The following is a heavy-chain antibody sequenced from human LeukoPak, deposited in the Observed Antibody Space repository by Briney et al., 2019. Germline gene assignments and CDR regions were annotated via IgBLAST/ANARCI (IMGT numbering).Heavy chain of an antibody. Sequence: GGSLRLSCAASGFTFSTYEMNWVRQAPGKGLEWVGRIKSKIEGGTTDYVAPVKGRFTLSRDDSENTVYLQMNTLKTEDTAIYYCATDDLQGRGGTLFDFWGQGTLVTVSS. V-gene: IGHV3-15*01. CDR2: IKSKIEGGTT. CDR3: ATDDLQGRGGTLFDF. J-gene: IGHJ4*02. CDR1: GFTFSTYE.